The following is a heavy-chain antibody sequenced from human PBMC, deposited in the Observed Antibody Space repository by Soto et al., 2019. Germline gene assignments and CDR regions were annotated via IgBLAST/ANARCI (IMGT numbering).Heavy chain of an antibody. CDR3: ARDIEPPGLFFDY. V-gene: IGHV3-11*01. Sequence: PGGSLRLSCAASGFTFSTSSMHWTRQAPGKGLEWVAYMDFRSNSIYYADSVKGRFTISRDNAKNSLYLQMNSLRAEDTAVYYCARDIEPPGLFFDYWGQGTLVTVSS. CDR1: GFTFSTSS. CDR2: MDFRSNSI. J-gene: IGHJ4*02. D-gene: IGHD6-13*01.